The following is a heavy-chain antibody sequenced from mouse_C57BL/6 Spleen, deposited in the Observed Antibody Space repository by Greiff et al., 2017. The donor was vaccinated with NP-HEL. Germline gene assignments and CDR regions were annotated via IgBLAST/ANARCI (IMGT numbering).Heavy chain of an antibody. CDR2: IDPEDGET. CDR1: GFNIKDYY. D-gene: IGHD2-5*01. J-gene: IGHJ2*01. Sequence: EVKLMESGAELVKPGASVKLSCTASGFNIKDYYMHWVKQRTEQGLEWIGRIDPEDGETKYAPKFQGKATITADTSSNTAYLQLSSLTSEDTAFYYCASPTIVTTYFDYWGQGTTLTVSS. CDR3: ASPTIVTTYFDY. V-gene: IGHV14-2*01.